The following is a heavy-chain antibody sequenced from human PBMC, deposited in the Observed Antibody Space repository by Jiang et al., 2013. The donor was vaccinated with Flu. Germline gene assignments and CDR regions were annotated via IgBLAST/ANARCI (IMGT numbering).Heavy chain of an antibody. CDR3: ARPPHRVYDAFDI. V-gene: IGHV4-39*01. CDR2: IFYSGTT. CDR1: GGSFSSSDYY. Sequence: GSGLVKPSETLSLTCTVSGGSFSSSDYYWGWIRQPPGKGLEWIGSIFYSGTTYYNPSLKSRVTISLDTSKNLFSLRVASVTAADTAVYYCARPPHRVYDAFDIWGQGTMVTVSS. J-gene: IGHJ3*02. D-gene: IGHD5/OR15-5a*01.